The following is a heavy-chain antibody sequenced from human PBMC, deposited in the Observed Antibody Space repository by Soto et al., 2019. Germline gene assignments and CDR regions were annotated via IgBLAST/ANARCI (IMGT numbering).Heavy chain of an antibody. CDR1: GYTFTTYA. Sequence: ASVKVSCKASGYTFTTYAITWVRQAPGQGLEWMGWITAYNGNTNYAQKLQGRVTMTTDTSTSTAYMELRSLRSDDTAMYYCATGRIVGATSPWVTWGQGTLVTVSS. V-gene: IGHV1-18*01. J-gene: IGHJ5*02. D-gene: IGHD1-26*01. CDR2: ITAYNGNT. CDR3: ATGRIVGATSPWVT.